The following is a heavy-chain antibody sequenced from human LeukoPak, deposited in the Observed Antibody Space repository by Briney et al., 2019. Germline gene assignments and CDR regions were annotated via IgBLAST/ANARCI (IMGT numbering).Heavy chain of an antibody. CDR2: IKQDGSEK. CDR1: GFTFSSYW. V-gene: IGHV3-7*01. Sequence: PGGSLRLSCAASGFTFSSYWMSWVRQAPGKGLEWVAHIKQDGSEKYYVDSVKGRFTISRDNAKNSLYLQMNSLRAEDTAVYYCARDAEAIFGVVILYYYYGMDVWGQGTTVTVSS. CDR3: ARDAEAIFGVVILYYYYGMDV. D-gene: IGHD3-3*01. J-gene: IGHJ6*02.